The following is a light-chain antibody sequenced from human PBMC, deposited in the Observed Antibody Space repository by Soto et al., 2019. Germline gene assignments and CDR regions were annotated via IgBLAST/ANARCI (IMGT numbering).Light chain of an antibody. CDR3: CSYADSYNYV. CDR1: SNDVGGYNF. Sequence: QSALTQPGSVSGSPGQSLTISCTGTSNDVGGYNFVSWYQQHPGKAPKLMIYDVTKRPSGVPDRFSGSKSGNTASLTISGLQAEDEADYRCCSYADSYNYVFGGGTKVTVL. J-gene: IGLJ3*02. CDR2: DVT. V-gene: IGLV2-11*01.